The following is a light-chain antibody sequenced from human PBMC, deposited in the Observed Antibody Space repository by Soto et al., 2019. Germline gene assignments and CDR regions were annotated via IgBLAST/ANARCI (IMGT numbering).Light chain of an antibody. CDR1: QSVSSTY. V-gene: IGKV3-20*01. CDR3: QQHAGATWT. CDR2: GAS. Sequence: DIVLTQSPGTLSLSPEERATLSCRASQSVSSTYLAWYRQKPGQAPRLLIYGASSRATRIPDRFSGGGSGTDFTLIISSLEPEELAVYDCQQHAGATWTVGQWTKGELK. J-gene: IGKJ1*01.